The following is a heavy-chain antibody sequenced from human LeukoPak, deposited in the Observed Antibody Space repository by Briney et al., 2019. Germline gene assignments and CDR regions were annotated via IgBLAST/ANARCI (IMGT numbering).Heavy chain of an antibody. Sequence: GGSLRHSSSASGFTFSSYPMRWVPQAPGKGVESDSGSSGSGGTTSYADSVKGRFTISRDNSKSALYLQMNSLRAEYTAVYYCAKAETQWATGFNYWGQGTLVTVSS. D-gene: IGHD1-26*01. V-gene: IGHV3-23*01. CDR3: AKAETQWATGFNY. CDR2: SSGSGGTT. J-gene: IGHJ4*02. CDR1: GFTFSSYP.